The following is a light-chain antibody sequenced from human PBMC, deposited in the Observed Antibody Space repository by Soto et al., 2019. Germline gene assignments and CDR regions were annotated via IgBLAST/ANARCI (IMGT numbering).Light chain of an antibody. J-gene: IGKJ2*03. Sequence: CMSPGARDHLYSRASQSFSSNVAWYQQKPGQAPRLLISDASTRATGIPARFSGSGSGTEFTLNISSLQSEEFALYCCHPYTSWPPGSFAHGTKVDIK. CDR3: HPYTSWPPGS. V-gene: IGKV3-15*01. CDR2: DAS. CDR1: QSFSSN.